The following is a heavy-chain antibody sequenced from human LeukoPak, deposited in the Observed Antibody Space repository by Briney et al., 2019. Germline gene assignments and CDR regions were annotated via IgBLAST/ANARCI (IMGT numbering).Heavy chain of an antibody. V-gene: IGHV3-33*01. D-gene: IGHD2-21*02. CDR2: IWYDGSSK. CDR1: GFTFSSYG. Sequence: GGSLRLSCAASGFTFSSYGMHWVRQAPGKGLEWVAVIWYDGSSKYCADSVKGRFTISRDNSKNTLYLQMNSLRAEDTAVYYCARVSRQYCGGDCYSSLDYWGQGTLVTVSS. CDR3: ARVSRQYCGGDCYSSLDY. J-gene: IGHJ4*02.